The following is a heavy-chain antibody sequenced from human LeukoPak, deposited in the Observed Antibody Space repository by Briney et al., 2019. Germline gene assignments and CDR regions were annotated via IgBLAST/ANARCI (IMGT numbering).Heavy chain of an antibody. CDR3: ARDNGHDFWSGYLDY. V-gene: IGHV3-7*01. J-gene: IGHJ4*02. Sequence: GGSLRLSCAASGFTFSSYSMNWVRQAPGKGLEWVANIKQDGSEKYYVDSVKGRFTISRDNAKNSLYLQMNSLRAEDTAVYYCARDNGHDFWSGYLDYWGQGTLVTVSS. CDR2: IKQDGSEK. D-gene: IGHD3-3*01. CDR1: GFTFSSYS.